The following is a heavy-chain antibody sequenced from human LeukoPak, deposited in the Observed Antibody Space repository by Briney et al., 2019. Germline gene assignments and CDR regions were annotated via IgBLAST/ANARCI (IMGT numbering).Heavy chain of an antibody. CDR3: ASSKSYPWGPFDY. J-gene: IGHJ4*02. D-gene: IGHD7-27*01. CDR2: IYTSGST. Sequence: PSETLSLTCTVSGGSISSGSYYWSWIRQPAGKGLEWIGRIYTSGSTNYNPSLKSRVTISVDTSKNQFSLKLSSVTAADTAVYYCASSKSYPWGPFDYWGQGTLVTVSS. V-gene: IGHV4-61*02. CDR1: GGSISSGSYY.